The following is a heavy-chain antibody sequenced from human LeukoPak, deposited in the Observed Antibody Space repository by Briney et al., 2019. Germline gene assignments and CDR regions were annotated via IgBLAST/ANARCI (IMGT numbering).Heavy chain of an antibody. D-gene: IGHD6-13*01. CDR3: ARVSGRGSSSWYVPYYYGMDV. V-gene: IGHV3-53*01. J-gene: IGHJ6*02. CDR1: GFTFSSYA. Sequence: GGSLRLSCAASGFTFSSYAMSWVRQAPGRGLEWVSVIYSGGSTYYADSVKGRFTISRDNSKNTLYLQMNSLRAEDTAVYYCARVSGRGSSSWYVPYYYGMDVWGQGTTVTVSS. CDR2: IYSGGST.